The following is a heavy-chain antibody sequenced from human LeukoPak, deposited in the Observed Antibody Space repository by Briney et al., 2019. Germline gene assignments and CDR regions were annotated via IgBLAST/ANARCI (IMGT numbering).Heavy chain of an antibody. CDR3: ARWSRDYYDSSGYYSDY. D-gene: IGHD3-22*01. Sequence: GGPLTLSCAASGFTFSSYWMSWVRQAPGKGLEWVANIKQEGSEKYYVDSVKGRFTIARDNAKNSLYLQMNSLRAEDTAVYYCARWSRDYYDSSGYYSDYWGQGTLVTVSS. CDR2: IKQEGSEK. CDR1: GFTFSSYW. V-gene: IGHV3-7*01. J-gene: IGHJ4*02.